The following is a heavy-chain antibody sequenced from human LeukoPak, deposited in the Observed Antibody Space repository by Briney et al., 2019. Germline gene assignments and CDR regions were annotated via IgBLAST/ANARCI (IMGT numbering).Heavy chain of an antibody. V-gene: IGHV4-59*01. CDR2: IYYSGST. CDR3: ARGYSGYDWGFDY. J-gene: IGHJ4*02. D-gene: IGHD5-12*01. Sequence: SETLSLTCTVSGGSISSYYWSWIRQPPGKGLEWIGYIYYSGSTNYNPSLKSRVTISVDTSKNQFSLKLSSVTAADTAVYYYARGYSGYDWGFDYWGQGTLVTVSS. CDR1: GGSISSYY.